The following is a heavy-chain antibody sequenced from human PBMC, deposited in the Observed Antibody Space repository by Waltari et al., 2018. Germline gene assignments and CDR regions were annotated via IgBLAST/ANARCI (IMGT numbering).Heavy chain of an antibody. CDR2: IYPADSDT. D-gene: IGHD2-15*01. CDR1: GYSFSTYW. Sequence: DVQLVQSGAEVRKPGESLKIPCSGSGYSFSTYWIAWVRQMPGKGLEWMGIIYPADSDTKYNPSFRGRVTISADKSNSTAYLQLNSLQASDNGIYYCARRPPGYCNGGICKSYAFDMWGQGTKVTVSS. V-gene: IGHV5-51*01. J-gene: IGHJ3*02. CDR3: ARRPPGYCNGGICKSYAFDM.